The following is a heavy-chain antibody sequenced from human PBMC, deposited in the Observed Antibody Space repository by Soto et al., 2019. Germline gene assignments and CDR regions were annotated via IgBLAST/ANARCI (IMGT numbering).Heavy chain of an antibody. D-gene: IGHD6-19*01. CDR2: ISGAGGST. V-gene: IGHV3-23*01. Sequence: PGGSLRLSCAASGFTFSSHVMSWVRQAPGKGLEWVSTISGAGGSTYYPDSVKGRFTISRDNSKNTLFLQMNSLRAEDTALYYCAKTSPYTSGWYGVGYYFDYWGQGTLVTVSS. CDR3: AKTSPYTSGWYGVGYYFDY. J-gene: IGHJ4*02. CDR1: GFTFSSHV.